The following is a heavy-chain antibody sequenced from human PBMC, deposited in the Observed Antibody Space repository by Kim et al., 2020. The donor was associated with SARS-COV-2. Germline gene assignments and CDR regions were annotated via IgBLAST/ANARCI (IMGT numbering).Heavy chain of an antibody. J-gene: IGHJ4*02. CDR2: IYYSGST. D-gene: IGHD3-10*01. CDR1: GGSISSYY. Sequence: SETLSLTCTVSGGSISSYYWSWIRQPPGKGLEWIGYIYYSGSTNYNPSLKSRVTISVDTSKNQFSLKLSSVTAADTAVYYCARTYYYGSGSYWIDYWGQGTLVTVSS. V-gene: IGHV4-59*08. CDR3: ARTYYYGSGSYWIDY.